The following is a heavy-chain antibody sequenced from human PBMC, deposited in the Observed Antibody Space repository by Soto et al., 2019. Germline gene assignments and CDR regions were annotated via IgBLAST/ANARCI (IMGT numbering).Heavy chain of an antibody. D-gene: IGHD1-26*01. Sequence: QVQLVQSGAEVKKPGSSVKVSCKASGGTFSTYAISWLRQAPGQGLEWMGGIIPIFGTADYAQKFQGRVTITPDESTSTDYMDLSSLRSEDTAVSYCASRESDVIGGNYYYAMDVWGEGTTVTVSS. V-gene: IGHV1-69*05. CDR3: ASRESDVIGGNYYYAMDV. J-gene: IGHJ6*04. CDR1: GGTFSTYA. CDR2: IIPIFGTA.